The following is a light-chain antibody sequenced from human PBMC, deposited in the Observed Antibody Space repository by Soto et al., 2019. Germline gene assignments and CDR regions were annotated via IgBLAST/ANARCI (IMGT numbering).Light chain of an antibody. CDR1: QTISSTF. Sequence: EIVLTQSPGTLSLSPGERATLLCRASQTISSTFLAWYQQKPGQAPRLLIYGASSRATGIPDRFSGSGSGTDFTLTISRLEPEDFAVYYCQQGYSTPQTFGQGTKVEIK. J-gene: IGKJ1*01. CDR3: QQGYSTPQT. V-gene: IGKV3-20*01. CDR2: GAS.